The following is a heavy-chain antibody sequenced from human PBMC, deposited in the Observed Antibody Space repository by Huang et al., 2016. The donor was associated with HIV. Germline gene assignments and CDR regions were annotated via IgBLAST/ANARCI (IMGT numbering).Heavy chain of an antibody. D-gene: IGHD4-17*01. J-gene: IGHJ4*02. CDR3: ARGQLGSYGDYDVLY. CDR1: GGTFSKYA. CDR2: IIPMFGKP. V-gene: IGHV1-69*13. Sequence: QVQLVQSGAEVTTTGSSVKVSCKASGGTFSKYAISWVRQAAGQGLEWMRGIIPMFGKPKYARKFQGRVTITADDSTSTTYVEVSSLRSEDTALYYCARGQLGSYGDYDVLYWGQGTLVTVSS.